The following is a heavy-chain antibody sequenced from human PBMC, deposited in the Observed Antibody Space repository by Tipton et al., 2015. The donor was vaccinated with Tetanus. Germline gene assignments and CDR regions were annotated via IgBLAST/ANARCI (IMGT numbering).Heavy chain of an antibody. CDR1: GFTFSSYS. D-gene: IGHD6-19*01. CDR3: ARENGGWDASYFYGMDV. V-gene: IGHV3-48*02. Sequence: SLRLSCAASGFTFSSYSMNWVRQAPGKGLEWVSYISSSSSTIYYADSVKGRFTISRDNAKNSLYLQMNSLRDEDTAVYYCARENGGWDASYFYGMDVWGQGTTVTVSS. CDR2: ISSSSSTI. J-gene: IGHJ6*02.